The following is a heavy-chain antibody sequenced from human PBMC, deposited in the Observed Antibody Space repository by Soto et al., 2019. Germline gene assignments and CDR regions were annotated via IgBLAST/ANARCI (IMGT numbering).Heavy chain of an antibody. J-gene: IGHJ5*01. CDR2: IYYSGST. V-gene: IGHV4-59*01. Sequence: LTCTVSGGSISSYYWSWIRQPPGKGLEWIGYIYYSGSTNYNPSLKSRVTISVDTSKNQFSLKLSSVTAADTAVYYCARAGTTNGRGDICAWLAPWGQGTLDTGSS. CDR3: ARAGTTNGRGDICAWLAP. CDR1: GGSISSYY. D-gene: IGHD3-9*01.